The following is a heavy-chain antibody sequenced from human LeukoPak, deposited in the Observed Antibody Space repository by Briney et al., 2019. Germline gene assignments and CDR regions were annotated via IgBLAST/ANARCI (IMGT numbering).Heavy chain of an antibody. V-gene: IGHV3-33*01. Sequence: PGRSLRLSCAASGFTFSNYGMHWVRQAPGKGLVWVAVIWYDESNKYYADSVKGRFTISRDNSKNTLYLQMNSLRAEDTAVYYCVRVAVAGNLNNWFDPWGQGTLVTVSS. CDR2: IWYDESNK. CDR1: GFTFSNYG. D-gene: IGHD6-19*01. CDR3: VRVAVAGNLNNWFDP. J-gene: IGHJ5*02.